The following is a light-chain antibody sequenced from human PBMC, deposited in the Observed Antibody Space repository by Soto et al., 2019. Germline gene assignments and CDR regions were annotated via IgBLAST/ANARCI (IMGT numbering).Light chain of an antibody. Sequence: DIQMTQSPSSVSASVGDRVTITCRASQGISSWLAWYQQRPGEAPKVLIFAASSLQSGVPSRFSGSGSETDFTLTITSLQPEDFAVYYCQQYGSSPYTFGQGTKLEIK. CDR2: AAS. CDR1: QGISSW. V-gene: IGKV1-12*01. J-gene: IGKJ2*01. CDR3: QQYGSSPYT.